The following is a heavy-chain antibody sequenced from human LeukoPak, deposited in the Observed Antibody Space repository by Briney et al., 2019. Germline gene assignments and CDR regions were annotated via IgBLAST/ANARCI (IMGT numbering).Heavy chain of an antibody. CDR2: IYYSGST. Sequence: SETLSLTCTVSGGSISSYYWSRIWQPPGKGLEWIGYIYYSGSTNYNPSLKSRVTISVDTSKNQFSLKLSSVTAADTAVYYCATSQWPSGWFDPWGQGTLVTVSS. V-gene: IGHV4-59*08. J-gene: IGHJ5*02. CDR3: ATSQWPSGWFDP. CDR1: GGSISSYY. D-gene: IGHD2-8*01.